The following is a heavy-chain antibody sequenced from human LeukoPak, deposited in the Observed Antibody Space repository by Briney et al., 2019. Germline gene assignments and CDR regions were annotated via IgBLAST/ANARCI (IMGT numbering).Heavy chain of an antibody. J-gene: IGHJ3*02. CDR1: VFTFSRYS. V-gene: IGHV3-21*01. CDR2: ISSSSYI. Sequence: GGSLRLSCAVSVFTFSRYSMNSARQAPGKGLEWVSSISSSSYIYYADSVKDRFTISRDNAKNSLYLQMNSLRAEDTAVYYCGRFLLIGTNSVRAFDIWGQGTMVTVSS. CDR3: GRFLLIGTNSVRAFDI. D-gene: IGHD4/OR15-4a*01.